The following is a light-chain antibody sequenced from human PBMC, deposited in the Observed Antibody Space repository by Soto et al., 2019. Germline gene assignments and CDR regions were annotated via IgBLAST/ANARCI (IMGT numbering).Light chain of an antibody. CDR2: GAS. V-gene: IGKV3-15*01. J-gene: IGKJ1*01. CDR1: QSVSTN. Sequence: EIVMTQSPVTLSVSPGERATLSFRASQSVSTNLAWYQHKPGQAPRLLIYGASTRVTGIPARFSGSGSGTEFTLTISSLQSEDFAVYHCQQYYNWWTFGQGTKVDI. CDR3: QQYYNWWT.